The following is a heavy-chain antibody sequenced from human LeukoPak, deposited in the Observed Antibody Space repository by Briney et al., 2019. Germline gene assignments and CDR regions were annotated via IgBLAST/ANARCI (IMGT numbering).Heavy chain of an antibody. CDR2: INTDGSDT. CDR3: ARGGSSRYSFGFG. D-gene: IGHD5-18*01. V-gene: IGHV3-74*01. Sequence: GGSLRLSCAASGFTFSNYWMHWVRQAPGKGLVWVSRINTDGSDTTYADSVKGRFTVSRDNAKNTLYLQMNSLRAEDTAVYYCARGGSSRYSFGFGWGQGTLVTVSS. CDR1: GFTFSNYW. J-gene: IGHJ1*01.